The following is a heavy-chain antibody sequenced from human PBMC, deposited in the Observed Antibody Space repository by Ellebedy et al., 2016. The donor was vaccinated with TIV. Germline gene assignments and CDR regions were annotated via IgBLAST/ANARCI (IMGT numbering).Heavy chain of an antibody. D-gene: IGHD2-21*01. CDR1: GGSISSYY. J-gene: IGHJ4*02. Sequence: MPSETLSLTCTVSGGSISSYYWSWIRQPPGEGLEWIGYIYYSGSTSYNPSLQSRVTMSVDTSKNQFSLKLNSVTAADAAVYYCARGLIARPAPFDSWGQGTLVSVSS. CDR2: IYYSGST. V-gene: IGHV4-59*01. CDR3: ARGLIARPAPFDS.